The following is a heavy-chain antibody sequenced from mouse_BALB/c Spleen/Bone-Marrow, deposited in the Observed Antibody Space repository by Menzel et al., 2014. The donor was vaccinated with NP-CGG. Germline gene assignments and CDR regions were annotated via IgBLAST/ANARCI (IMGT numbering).Heavy chain of an antibody. V-gene: IGHV1-22*01. J-gene: IGHJ2*01. CDR1: GYSFTDYT. Sequence: VQLQQSGPELVKPGSSVKMSCKTSGYSFTDYTIHWVKQSHGKSLGWIGDFNPNNGGTDYNQKFQDKATLTVDKSSRTAFMEFRSLTFEDSAVYYCARARWYDYWGQGTTLTVSS. CDR2: FNPNNGGT. CDR3: ARARWYDY. D-gene: IGHD1-1*02.